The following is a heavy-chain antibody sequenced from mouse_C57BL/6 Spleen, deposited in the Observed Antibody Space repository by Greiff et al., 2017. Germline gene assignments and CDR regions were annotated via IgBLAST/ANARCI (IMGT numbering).Heavy chain of an antibody. CDR1: GYTFTSYW. CDR2: INPSNGGT. Sequence: QVQLQQPGTELVKPGASVKLSCKASGYTFTSYWMHWVKQRPGQGLEWIGNINPSNGGTNYNEKFKSKATLTVDKSSSTAYMQLSSLTSEDSAVYYCARFPCYYGSSEGYFDYWGQGTTLTVSS. D-gene: IGHD1-1*01. CDR3: ARFPCYYGSSEGYFDY. V-gene: IGHV1-53*01. J-gene: IGHJ2*01.